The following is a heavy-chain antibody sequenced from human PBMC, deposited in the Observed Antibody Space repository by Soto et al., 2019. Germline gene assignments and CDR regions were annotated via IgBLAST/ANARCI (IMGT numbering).Heavy chain of an antibody. V-gene: IGHV3-33*01. CDR3: ARGGYCTNGVCYRRYYYYMDV. CDR1: GFTFSSYG. D-gene: IGHD2-8*01. CDR2: IWYDGSNK. J-gene: IGHJ6*03. Sequence: GGSLRLSCAASGFTFSSYGMHWVRQAPGKGLEWVAVIWYDGSNKYYADSVKGRFTISRDNSKNTLYLQMNSLRAEDTAVYYCARGGYCTNGVCYRRYYYYMDVWGKGTTVTVSS.